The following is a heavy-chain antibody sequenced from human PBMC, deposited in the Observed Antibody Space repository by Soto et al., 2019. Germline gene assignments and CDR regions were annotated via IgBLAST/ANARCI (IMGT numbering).Heavy chain of an antibody. J-gene: IGHJ3*02. CDR2: MNPNSGNT. CDR1: GYTFTSYD. Sequence: QVQLVQSGAEVKKPGASVKVSCKASGYTFTSYDINWVRQATGQGLEWMGWMNPNSGNTGYAQKFQGRVTMTRNTSISTAYIEVSRLRSEDMAVYYCARRVGGYYDSSGYLGEGLDAFEIWGQGTMVTVSS. CDR3: ARRVGGYYDSSGYLGEGLDAFEI. V-gene: IGHV1-8*01. D-gene: IGHD3-22*01.